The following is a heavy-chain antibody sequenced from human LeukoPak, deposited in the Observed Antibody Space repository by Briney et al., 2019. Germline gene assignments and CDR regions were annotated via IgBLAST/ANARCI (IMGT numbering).Heavy chain of an antibody. CDR3: ARGSVSPRYCSGGSCYGWFSVSSNFDY. Sequence: SETLSLTCTVSGGSISSSSYYWGWIRQPPGKGLEWIGSIYYSGSTYYNPSLKSRVTISVDTSKNQFSLKLSSVTAADTAVYYCARGSVSPRYCSGGSCYGWFSVSSNFDYWGQGTLVTVSS. V-gene: IGHV4-39*07. D-gene: IGHD2-15*01. CDR2: IYYSGST. J-gene: IGHJ4*02. CDR1: GGSISSSSYY.